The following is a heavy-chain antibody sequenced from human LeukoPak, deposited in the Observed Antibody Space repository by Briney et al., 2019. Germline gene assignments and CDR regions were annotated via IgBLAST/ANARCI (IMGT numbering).Heavy chain of an antibody. CDR2: ISYDGSNK. V-gene: IGHV3-30-3*01. Sequence: GGSLRLSCAASGFTFSSYAMHWVRQAPGKGLEWVAVISYDGSNKYYADSVKGRFTISRDNSKNTLYLQMNSLRAEDTAVYYCAKGSDMAYYFDYWGQGTPVTVSS. CDR1: GFTFSSYA. J-gene: IGHJ4*02. D-gene: IGHD5-18*01. CDR3: AKGSDMAYYFDY.